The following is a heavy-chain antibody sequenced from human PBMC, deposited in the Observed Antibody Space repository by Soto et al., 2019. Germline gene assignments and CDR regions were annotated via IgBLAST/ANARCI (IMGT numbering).Heavy chain of an antibody. V-gene: IGHV4-59*01. CDR1: GGSISSYY. CDR2: IYYSGST. Sequence: SETLSLTCTVSGGSISSYYWSWIRQPPGKGLEWIGYIYYSGSTNYNPSLKSRVTISVDTSKNQFSLKLSSVTAADTAVYYCARNDRRPPTFDIWGQGTMVTVSS. J-gene: IGHJ3*02. CDR3: ARNDRRPPTFDI.